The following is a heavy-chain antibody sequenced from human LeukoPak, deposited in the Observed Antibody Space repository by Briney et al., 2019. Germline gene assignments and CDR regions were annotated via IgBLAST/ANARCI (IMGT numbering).Heavy chain of an antibody. J-gene: IGHJ4*02. Sequence: PSETLSLTCTVSGGSISSSSYHWGWIRQPPGKGLEWIGSIYYSGSTYYNPSLKSRVTISVDTSKNQFSLKLSSVTAADTAVYYCARGSCSGGSCYLRHGPFDYWGQGTLVTVSS. D-gene: IGHD2-15*01. V-gene: IGHV4-39*07. CDR3: ARGSCSGGSCYLRHGPFDY. CDR2: IYYSGST. CDR1: GGSISSSSYH.